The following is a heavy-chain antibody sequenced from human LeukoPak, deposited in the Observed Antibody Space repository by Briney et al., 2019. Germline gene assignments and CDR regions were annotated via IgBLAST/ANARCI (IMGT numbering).Heavy chain of an antibody. J-gene: IGHJ3*02. CDR1: GDSVSSNSVT. V-gene: IGHV6-1*01. CDR2: TYYRSKWFN. Sequence: SQTLSLTCDISGDSVSSNSVTWNWIRQSPSRGLEWLGRTYYRSKWFNDYVVSVRSRITINPDTSKNQFSLQLNSVTPEDTAVYYCARGVFPAFDIWGQGTMVIVSS. D-gene: IGHD3-10*01. CDR3: ARGVFPAFDI.